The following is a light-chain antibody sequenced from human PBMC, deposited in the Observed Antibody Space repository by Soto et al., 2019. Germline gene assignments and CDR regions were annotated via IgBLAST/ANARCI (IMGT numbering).Light chain of an antibody. J-gene: IGKJ2*01. V-gene: IGKV1-39*01. Sequence: DIQMTQSPSSLSASVGDRVTITCRASDNVQRFLNWYQQIPGKPPKPLIHVTSILENGVPSRFSGSGSVTEFTLTIDSLELEDCATYFCQQSYSFPFTFGQGTKLEIK. CDR3: QQSYSFPFT. CDR2: VTS. CDR1: DNVQRF.